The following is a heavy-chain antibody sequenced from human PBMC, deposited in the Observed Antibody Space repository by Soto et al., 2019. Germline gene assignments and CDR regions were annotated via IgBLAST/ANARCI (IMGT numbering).Heavy chain of an antibody. V-gene: IGHV1-69*12. CDR1: GGTIKTYT. Sequence: VQFVQSGAELKKPGSSVRVSCRASGGTIKTYTLSWVRQAPGQGLEWMGAFIPSFPAPNFAQRFKGRLTLTADASTNTGFMELSGLRPEDTALYFCSTGAVVPSFPNWLDTWGQGTHVIVSS. CDR3: STGAVVPSFPNWLDT. D-gene: IGHD2-21*01. CDR2: FIPSFPAP. J-gene: IGHJ5*02.